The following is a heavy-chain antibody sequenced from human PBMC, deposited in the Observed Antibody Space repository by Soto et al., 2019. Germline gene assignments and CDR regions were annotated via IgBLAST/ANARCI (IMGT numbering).Heavy chain of an antibody. Sequence: QVQLRQWGAGLLKPSETLSLTCAVYGGSFSGYYWSWIRQPPGKGLEWIGEINHSGSTNYNPSLKSRVTISVDTSKNQFSLKLSSVTAADTAVYYCARGYKVVVITSPLYYFDYWGQGTLVTVSS. D-gene: IGHD3-22*01. CDR2: INHSGST. V-gene: IGHV4-34*01. CDR3: ARGYKVVVITSPLYYFDY. J-gene: IGHJ4*02. CDR1: GGSFSGYY.